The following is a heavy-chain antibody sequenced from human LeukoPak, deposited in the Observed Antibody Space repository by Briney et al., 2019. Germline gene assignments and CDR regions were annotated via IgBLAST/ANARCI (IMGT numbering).Heavy chain of an antibody. V-gene: IGHV3-9*01. CDR2: ISWNSGSI. CDR3: AKTRPLDSSSWSHGDY. D-gene: IGHD6-13*01. CDR1: GFTFDDYT. J-gene: IGHJ4*02. Sequence: QPGGSLRLSCAASGFTFDDYTMHWVRQAPGKGLEWVSGISWNSGSIGYADSVKGRFTISRGNSKNTLYLQMNSLRAEDTAVYYCAKTRPLDSSSWSHGDYWGQGTLVTVSS.